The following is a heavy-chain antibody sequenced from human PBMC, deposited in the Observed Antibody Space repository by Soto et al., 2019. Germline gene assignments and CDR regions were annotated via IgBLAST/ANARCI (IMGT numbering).Heavy chain of an antibody. J-gene: IGHJ6*02. CDR2: ISAYNGNT. CDR1: GYTFTSYG. D-gene: IGHD3-9*01. V-gene: IGHV1-18*01. Sequence: ASVKVSCKASGYTFTSYGISWVRQAPGQGLEWMGWISAYNGNTNYAQKLQGRVTMTTDTSTSTAYMELRSLRSDDTAVYYCARDPLDILTGYYPTYSYSGMDVWGQGTTVTVSS. CDR3: ARDPLDILTGYYPTYSYSGMDV.